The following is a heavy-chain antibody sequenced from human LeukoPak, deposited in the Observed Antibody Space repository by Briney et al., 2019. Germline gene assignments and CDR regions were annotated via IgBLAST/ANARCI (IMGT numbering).Heavy chain of an antibody. D-gene: IGHD3-10*01. Sequence: PSETLSLTCTVSGASISSGSYYWSWIRQPAGKGLEWIGRVFTAGITNYNPSLKSRVTISVDKSKSQISLKLNSVTAADTAVYYCATEYFYGSGSHSGLFAHWGQGTLVAVSS. CDR1: GASISSGSYY. CDR3: ATEYFYGSGSHSGLFAH. CDR2: VFTAGIT. V-gene: IGHV4-61*02. J-gene: IGHJ4*02.